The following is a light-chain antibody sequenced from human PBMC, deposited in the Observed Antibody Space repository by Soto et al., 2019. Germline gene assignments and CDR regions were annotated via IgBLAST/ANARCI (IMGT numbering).Light chain of an antibody. Sequence: DIQMTQSPSTLSAFVGDSVTITCRASQTISTWLAWYQQKPGKAPNLLIYDASSLESGVPSRFSGSGSGTEFTLTISSLQPDDFATYYCQQYNSYSKTFGQGTKVEIK. CDR3: QQYNSYSKT. CDR1: QTISTW. CDR2: DAS. J-gene: IGKJ1*01. V-gene: IGKV1-5*01.